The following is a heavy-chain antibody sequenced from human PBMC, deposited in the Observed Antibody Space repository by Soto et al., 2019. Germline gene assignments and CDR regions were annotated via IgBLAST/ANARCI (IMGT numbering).Heavy chain of an antibody. Sequence: GGSLRLSCEASGFTFSRVGMNWVRQVPGKGLEWVASISSGSSDTWYADSVKGRFIISRDNAQNSLFLQMNTLRPEDTAMYYCARVAYWGPGTQVTVSS. J-gene: IGHJ4*02. V-gene: IGHV3-21*01. CDR3: ARVAY. CDR2: ISSGSSDT. CDR1: GFTFSRVG.